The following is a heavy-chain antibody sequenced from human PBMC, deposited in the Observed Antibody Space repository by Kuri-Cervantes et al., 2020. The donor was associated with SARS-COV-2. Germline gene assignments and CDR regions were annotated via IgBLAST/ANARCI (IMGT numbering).Heavy chain of an antibody. CDR2: IKKDGSEK. V-gene: IGHV3-7*03. CDR1: GFTFDDYG. CDR3: AKDLSRAAALTGAQVL. J-gene: IGHJ4*02. Sequence: GSLRLSCAASGFTFDDYGMSWVRQAPGKGLQWVANIKKDGSEKYYVDSVKGRFTISRDNAKNSLYLQMDSLRAEDTAVYYCAKDLSRAAALTGAQVLWGQGTLVTVSS. D-gene: IGHD6-13*01.